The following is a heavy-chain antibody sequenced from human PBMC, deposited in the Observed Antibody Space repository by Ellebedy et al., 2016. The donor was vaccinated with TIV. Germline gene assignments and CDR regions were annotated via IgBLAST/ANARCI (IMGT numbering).Heavy chain of an antibody. J-gene: IGHJ4*02. CDR1: GGIARHYA. V-gene: IGHV1-69*05. CDR3: ARDRGSGYDWVY. Sequence: SVKVSXXASGGIARHYAINWVRQAPGQGLEWMGEFSRLFGTGNYAQRFQGRVTMTTDTSTSTAYMELRSLRSDDTAVYYCARDRGSGYDWVYWGQGTLVTVSS. CDR2: FSRLFGTG. D-gene: IGHD5-12*01.